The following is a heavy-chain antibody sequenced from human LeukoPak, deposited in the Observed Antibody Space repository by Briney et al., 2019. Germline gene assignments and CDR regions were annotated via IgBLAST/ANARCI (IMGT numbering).Heavy chain of an antibody. CDR2: ISNSGST. J-gene: IGHJ3*02. CDR1: GGSISSYY. CDR3: VRLQPNTGEWAFDI. Sequence: PSETLSLTCTVSGGSISSYYWSWIRQPPGEVLEWIGYISNSGSTNYNASLKSRVTISVDTSKNQLSLKLSSVTAADTAVYHCVRLQPNTGEWAFDIWGQGTMVTVSS. V-gene: IGHV4-59*01. D-gene: IGHD1-1*01.